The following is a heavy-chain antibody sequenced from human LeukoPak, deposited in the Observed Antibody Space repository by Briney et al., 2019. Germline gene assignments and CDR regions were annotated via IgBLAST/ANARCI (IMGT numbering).Heavy chain of an antibody. V-gene: IGHV3-53*01. CDR3: ARERRYCSGDNCYSGLDY. D-gene: IGHD2-15*01. CDR1: GFTVSSNY. CDR2: IHSGGTT. J-gene: IGHJ4*02. Sequence: GGSLRLSCAVSGFTVSSNYMSWVRQAQGKGLEWVSLIHSGGTTDYADSVKDRFTISRDYSKNTVNLQINSLRAEDTAVYYCARERRYCSGDNCYSGLDYWGQGTLVTVSS.